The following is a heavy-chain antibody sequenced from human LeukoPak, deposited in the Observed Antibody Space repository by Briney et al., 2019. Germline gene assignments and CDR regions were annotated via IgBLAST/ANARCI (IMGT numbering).Heavy chain of an antibody. CDR1: GYTFTSYY. CDR2: INPSGGST. V-gene: IGHV1-46*01. Sequence: ASVKVSCKASGYTFTSYYMHWVRQAPGQGLEWMGIINPSGGSTSYAQKFQGRVTMTRDTSTSTAYMELSSLRSEDTAVYYCAREENYYDSSGYLGVKYFQHWGQGTLVTVSS. CDR3: AREENYYDSSGYLGVKYFQH. J-gene: IGHJ1*01. D-gene: IGHD3-22*01.